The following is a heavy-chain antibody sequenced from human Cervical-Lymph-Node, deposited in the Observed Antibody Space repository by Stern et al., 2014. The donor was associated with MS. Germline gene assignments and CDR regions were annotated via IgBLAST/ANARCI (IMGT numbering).Heavy chain of an antibody. D-gene: IGHD3-22*01. Sequence: EVQLVESGADVKKPGESLKISCQGSGYSFTNYWIGWVRQMPGKGLDWMGIIYPGDSDTRYSPSFQGQVTMSADKYISTAYLQWRSLKASDTAIYYCARGITSIEGMGVYFDDWGQGTLVTVSS. CDR3: ARGITSIEGMGVYFDD. CDR1: GYSFTNYW. V-gene: IGHV5-51*03. CDR2: IYPGDSDT. J-gene: IGHJ4*02.